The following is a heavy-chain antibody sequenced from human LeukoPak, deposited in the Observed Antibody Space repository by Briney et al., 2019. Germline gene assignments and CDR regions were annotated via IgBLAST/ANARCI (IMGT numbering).Heavy chain of an antibody. D-gene: IGHD5-24*01. CDR2: IYSGGST. CDR3: ARVRRGDGYSYFDY. V-gene: IGHV3-53*01. Sequence: PRGSLRLSCAASGVTLSSNYMRRVRQALGKGLGWVSVIYSGGSTYYADSVKGRFTISRDNSKNTLYLQMNSLRAEDTAVYYCARVRRGDGYSYFDYWGQGTLVTVSS. CDR1: GVTLSSNY. J-gene: IGHJ4*02.